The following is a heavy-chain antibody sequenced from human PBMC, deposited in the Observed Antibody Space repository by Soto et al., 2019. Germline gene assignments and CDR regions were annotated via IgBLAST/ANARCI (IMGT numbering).Heavy chain of an antibody. V-gene: IGHV3-15*01. Sequence: PGGSLTLSCAASGFTFSNAWMSWVRQAPGKGLEWVGRIKSKTDGGTTDYAAPVKGRFTISRDDSKNTLYLQMNSLKTEDTAVYYCTTDHHLNRHYYYYYGMDVWGQGTTVTVSS. CDR1: GFTFSNAW. CDR2: IKSKTDGGTT. CDR3: TTDHHLNRHYYYYYGMDV. J-gene: IGHJ6*02.